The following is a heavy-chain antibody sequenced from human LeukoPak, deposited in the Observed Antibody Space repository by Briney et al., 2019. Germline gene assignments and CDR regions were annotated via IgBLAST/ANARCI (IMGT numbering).Heavy chain of an antibody. V-gene: IGHV3-30*03. CDR3: AREKQSGRTPFDY. J-gene: IGHJ4*02. D-gene: IGHD2-15*01. CDR1: GFPFNKYS. CDR2: VAHDEKTI. Sequence: GGSLRLSCAATGFPFNKYSMTWVRQAPGKGLEWVAVVAHDEKTIFYADSLKGRFTVSRDNSKNTVYLQMNRLTDEDTAVYYCAREKQSGRTPFDYWGQGSLVTVSS.